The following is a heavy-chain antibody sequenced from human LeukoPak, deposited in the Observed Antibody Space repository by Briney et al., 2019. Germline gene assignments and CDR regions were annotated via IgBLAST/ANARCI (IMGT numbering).Heavy chain of an antibody. CDR3: ARDPNYDSSGPYFDY. V-gene: IGHV4-59*01. J-gene: IGHJ4*02. D-gene: IGHD3-22*01. CDR1: GGSISSYY. Sequence: KASETLSLTFTVSGGSISSYYWSWIRQPPGKGLEWIGYIYYSGSTNYNPSLKSRVTISVDTPKNQFSLKLSSVTAADTAVYYCARDPNYDSSGPYFDYWGQGTLVTVSS. CDR2: IYYSGST.